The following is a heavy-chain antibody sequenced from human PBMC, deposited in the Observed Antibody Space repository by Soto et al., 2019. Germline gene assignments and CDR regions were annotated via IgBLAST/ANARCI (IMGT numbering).Heavy chain of an antibody. Sequence: GGSLRLSCAASGFTFSSYWMSWVRQAPGKGLEWVANIKQDGSEKYYVDSVKGRFTISRDNAKNSLYLQMNSLRAEDTAVYYCARVFTMVRGVIIEDYYYYYMDVWGKGTTVTVSS. D-gene: IGHD3-10*01. V-gene: IGHV3-7*01. CDR2: IKQDGSEK. CDR3: ARVFTMVRGVIIEDYYYYYMDV. CDR1: GFTFSSYW. J-gene: IGHJ6*03.